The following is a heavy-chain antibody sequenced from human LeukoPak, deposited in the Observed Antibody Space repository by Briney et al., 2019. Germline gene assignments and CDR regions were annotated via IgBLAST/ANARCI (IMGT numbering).Heavy chain of an antibody. CDR1: GGSISSYY. CDR2: IYYSGST. J-gene: IGHJ4*02. V-gene: IGHV4-39*01. CDR3: ARGSRWLQLLDY. Sequence: PSETLSLTCTVSGGSISSYYWSWIRQPPGKGLEWIGSIYYSGSTYYNPSLKSRVTISVDTSKNQFSLKLSSVTAADTAVYYCARGSRWLQLLDYWGQGTLVTVSS. D-gene: IGHD5-24*01.